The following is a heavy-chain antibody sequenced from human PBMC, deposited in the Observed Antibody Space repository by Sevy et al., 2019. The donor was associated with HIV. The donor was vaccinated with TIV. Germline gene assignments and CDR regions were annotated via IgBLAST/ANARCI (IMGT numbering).Heavy chain of an antibody. V-gene: IGHV3-23*01. Sequence: GGSLRLSCAASGFTFSSYAMSWVRQAPGKGLEWVSAISGSGGSTYYADSVKGRFTISRDNSKNTLYLQMNSLRAEDTAVCYCAKVGPLYDFWSGYYRKDYYYYGMDVWGQGTTVTVSS. D-gene: IGHD3-3*01. J-gene: IGHJ6*02. CDR2: ISGSGGST. CDR3: AKVGPLYDFWSGYYRKDYYYYGMDV. CDR1: GFTFSSYA.